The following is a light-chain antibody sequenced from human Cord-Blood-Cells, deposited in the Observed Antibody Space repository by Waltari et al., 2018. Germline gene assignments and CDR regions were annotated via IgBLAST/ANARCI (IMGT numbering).Light chain of an antibody. V-gene: IGLV2-14*01. Sequence: QSALPQPASVSGSPGQSITIPCTGTSSDVGGYNYVSWYQQHPGKAPKLMIYEVSNRPSGVSNRFSGSKSGNTASLTISGLQAEDEADYYCSSYTSSSTRVFGTGTKVTVL. CDR2: EVS. CDR3: SSYTSSSTRV. CDR1: SSDVGGYNY. J-gene: IGLJ1*01.